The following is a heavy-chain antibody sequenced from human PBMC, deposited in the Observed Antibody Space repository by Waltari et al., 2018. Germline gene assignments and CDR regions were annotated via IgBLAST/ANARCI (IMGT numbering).Heavy chain of an antibody. CDR3: ALWESGWRAFRF. V-gene: IGHV4-59*08. CDR1: GVSVSGYF. CDR2: IRHTGDT. J-gene: IGHJ4*03. D-gene: IGHD6-19*01. Sequence: QVQLQGSGPGLVKSSETLSLTCTVSGVSVSGYFWNWIRQAPGKGPEWIGYIRHTGDTKQNPSLKSRVTMSVDTSRNDFSLRLSSVTAADTAVYYCALWESGWRAFRFWGQGTLGTVSS.